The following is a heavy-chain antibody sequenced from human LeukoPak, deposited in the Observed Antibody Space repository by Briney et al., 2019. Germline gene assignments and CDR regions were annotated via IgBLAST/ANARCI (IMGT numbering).Heavy chain of an antibody. CDR1: GDSLNNYY. CDR2: IYYSGST. V-gene: IGHV4-59*01. J-gene: IGHJ6*02. CDR3: AKVSGFPPLYFYGVGV. Sequence: SETLSLTCAVSGDSLNNYYWSWIRQPPGKGLEWMGYIYYSGSTNYNPSLKSRVTMSVDTSRTQFSLNLTSVTAADTAVYYCAKVSGFPPLYFYGVGVWGQGTTVTVSS. D-gene: IGHD3-3*01.